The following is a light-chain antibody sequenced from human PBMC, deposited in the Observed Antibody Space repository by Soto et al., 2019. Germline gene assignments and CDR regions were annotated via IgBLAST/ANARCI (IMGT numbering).Light chain of an antibody. V-gene: IGKV3-20*01. CDR3: QHYGRSAYT. J-gene: IGKJ2*01. CDR2: CAS. CDR1: QSVSSNY. Sequence: EIVLTQSPGTLSLSPGERATLSCRASQSVSSNYLDWYQQKPGQAPRLLIYCASSRATGIPDRFSGSGSGTDFTLTISRLEPEDFAVYYCQHYGRSAYTFGQGTTLEIK.